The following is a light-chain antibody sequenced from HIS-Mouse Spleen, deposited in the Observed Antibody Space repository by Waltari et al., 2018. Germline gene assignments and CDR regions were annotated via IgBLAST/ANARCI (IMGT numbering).Light chain of an antibody. CDR1: SPNIGRNY. V-gene: IGLV1-47*01. CDR2: RNN. CDR3: AAWDDSLSGPWV. J-gene: IGLJ3*02. Sequence: QSVLTQPPSASGTPGQRVTISCSGSSPNIGRNYVYWSQQLPGTAPKLLIHRNNQRPSGVPDRFSGSKSGTSASLAISGLRSEDEADYYCAAWDDSLSGPWVFGGGTKLTVL.